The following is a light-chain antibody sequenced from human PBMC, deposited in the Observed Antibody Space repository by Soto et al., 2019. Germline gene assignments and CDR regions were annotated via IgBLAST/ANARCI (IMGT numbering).Light chain of an antibody. V-gene: IGLV2-14*01. J-gene: IGLJ1*01. CDR1: SSDVGGYNY. CDR3: SSYTSSSTYV. CDR2: EVS. Sequence: SVLTQPASVSGSRGQSITISCTGTSSDVGGYNYVSWYQQHPGKAPQLMIYEVSNRPSGVSNRFSGSKSGNTASLTISGPQAEDEADYYCSSYTSSSTYVIGTGTKVIGL.